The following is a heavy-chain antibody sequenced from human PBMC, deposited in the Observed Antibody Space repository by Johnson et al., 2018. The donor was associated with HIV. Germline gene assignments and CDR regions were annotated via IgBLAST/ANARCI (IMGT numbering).Heavy chain of an antibody. CDR2: IRYDGSTK. J-gene: IGHJ3*02. CDR3: ATIAAHGAAFDI. Sequence: QVQLVESGGGLIQPGGSLRLSCAASGFTFSSYGMHWVRQAPGQGLEWVAFIRYDGSTKSYAASVKGRFTISRDNSKNTLYLQMNSLRPEDTAAYYCATIAAHGAAFDIWGQGTVVTFSS. CDR1: GFTFSSYG. D-gene: IGHD6-25*01. V-gene: IGHV3-30*02.